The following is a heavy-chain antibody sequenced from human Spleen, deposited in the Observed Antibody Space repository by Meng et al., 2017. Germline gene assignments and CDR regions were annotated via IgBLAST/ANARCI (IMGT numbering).Heavy chain of an antibody. CDR2: ISGSGRST. Sequence: GESLKISCAASGFTFSNYGMSWVRQTPGKGLEWVSDISGSGRSTHYADSVKGRLTISRDNSKNTLFLQMNSLRAEDTAVYYCARSPIDKYDLSALPLDYWGQGTLVTVSS. J-gene: IGHJ4*02. V-gene: IGHV3-23*01. CDR3: ARSPIDKYDLSALPLDY. D-gene: IGHD3-22*01. CDR1: GFTFSNYG.